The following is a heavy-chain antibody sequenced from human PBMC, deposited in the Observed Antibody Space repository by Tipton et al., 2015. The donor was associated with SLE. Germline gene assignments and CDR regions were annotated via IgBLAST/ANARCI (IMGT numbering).Heavy chain of an antibody. V-gene: IGHV3-30*19. Sequence: SLRLSCAASGLTFSDYGMHWVRQAPGKGLEWVAVLSSDGSYKNYADSVKGRFTISRDNSQSTVYLQMNSLRPEDTAMYHYARGSVSGISYNEKFDYWGQGILVTVSS. J-gene: IGHJ4*02. CDR1: GLTFSDYG. D-gene: IGHD3-10*01. CDR3: ARGSVSGISYNEKFDY. CDR2: LSSDGSYK.